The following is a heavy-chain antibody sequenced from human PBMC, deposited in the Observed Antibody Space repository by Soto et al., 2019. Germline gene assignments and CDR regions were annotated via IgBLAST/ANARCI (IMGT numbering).Heavy chain of an antibody. CDR2: INAGNGNT. J-gene: IGHJ4*02. V-gene: IGHV1-3*01. D-gene: IGHD3-22*01. Sequence: GSVKVSCKASGYTFTSYAMHWVRQAPGQRLEWMGWINAGNGNTKYSQKFQGRVTITRDTSASTAYMELSSLRSEDTAVYYCARSYYDSSGYYPFPFDYWGQGTLVTVS. CDR1: GYTFTSYA. CDR3: ARSYYDSSGYYPFPFDY.